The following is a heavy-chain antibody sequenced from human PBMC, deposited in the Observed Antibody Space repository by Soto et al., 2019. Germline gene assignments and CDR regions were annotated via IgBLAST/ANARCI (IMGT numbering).Heavy chain of an antibody. CDR2: ITTDKGKT. CDR3: ATRSPAFDY. V-gene: IGHV1-18*01. CDR1: GYTFTSYG. Sequence: QVQLVQSGPEVKKPGASVKVSCKTSGYTFTSYGISWVRQAPGQGLEWMGWITTDKGKTTDAQKSQGRVTMTTDTSTSTAYMEMRSRRSDDTAVYYCATRSPAFDYWGQGTLVTVSS. J-gene: IGHJ4*02.